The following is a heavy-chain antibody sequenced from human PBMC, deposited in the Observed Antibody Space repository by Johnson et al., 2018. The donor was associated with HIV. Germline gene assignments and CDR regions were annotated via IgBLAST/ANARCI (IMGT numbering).Heavy chain of an antibody. D-gene: IGHD1-26*01. V-gene: IGHV3-7*05. CDR3: ARPIARGASNI. Sequence: VQLVESGGGVVQPGRSLRLSCAASGFTFSSYAIHWVRQAPGKGLEWVANIKEDGSEKYYVDSVRGRFTISRDNAKNLLYLQMNSLRVEDTAVYYCARPIARGASNIWGQGTMVTVSS. CDR1: GFTFSSYA. J-gene: IGHJ3*02. CDR2: IKEDGSEK.